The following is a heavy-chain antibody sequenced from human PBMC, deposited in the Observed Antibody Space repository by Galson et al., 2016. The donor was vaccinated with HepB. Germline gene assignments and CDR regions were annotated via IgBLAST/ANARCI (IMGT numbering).Heavy chain of an antibody. J-gene: IGHJ6*02. V-gene: IGHV4-61*01. CDR3: ARDEGFYNGMDG. CDR2: IHDSGNT. Sequence: SETLSLTCTVSSDPVTSGTYYWSWVRQSPGKGLDWIGYIHDSGNTNYNPSIKSRVTISRDTSKNQFFLELTSVTAEDTAVYYCARDEGFYNGMDGWGQGTTVTVAS. CDR1: SDPVTSGTYY. D-gene: IGHD2-2*02.